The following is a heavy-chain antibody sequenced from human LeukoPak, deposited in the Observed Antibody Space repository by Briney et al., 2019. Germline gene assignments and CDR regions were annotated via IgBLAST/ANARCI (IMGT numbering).Heavy chain of an antibody. CDR2: ISWDGGST. CDR3: AKGNYYYMDV. Sequence: PGGSLRLSCAASGFTFDEYTMHWVRQAPGKCLEWVSLISWDGGSTYYADSVKGRFTISRDNSKNSLYLQMNSLRTEDTALYYCAKGNYYYMDVWGKGTTVTASS. V-gene: IGHV3-43*01. CDR1: GFTFDEYT. J-gene: IGHJ6*03.